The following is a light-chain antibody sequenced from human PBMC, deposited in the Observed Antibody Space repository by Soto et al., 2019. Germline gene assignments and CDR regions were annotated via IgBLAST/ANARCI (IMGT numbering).Light chain of an antibody. CDR1: QSVSSY. J-gene: IGKJ1*01. Sequence: EIGLTQSPATLSLSPGERATLSCRASQSVSSYLAWYQQKRGQAPRVLIFGASNRATGIPDRFSGSGSGTDFTLTISRLEPEDFAMYYCQQYAGSPRTFGQGTKVDIK. V-gene: IGKV3-20*01. CDR2: GAS. CDR3: QQYAGSPRT.